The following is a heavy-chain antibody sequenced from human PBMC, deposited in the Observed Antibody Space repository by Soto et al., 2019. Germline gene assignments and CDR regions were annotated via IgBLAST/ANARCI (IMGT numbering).Heavy chain of an antibody. J-gene: IGHJ5*02. CDR1: GYTFTSYG. CDR2: ISAYNGDT. V-gene: IGHV1-18*01. CDR3: ARVMVRGLIRVPDTLLEEFNCFDP. Sequence: ASVTVSCKASGYTFTSYGIIWVRQAPGQGLEWMGWISAYNGDTNYAQNLQGRLTMTTDTSTSTVYMELRSLRSDDTAVYYCARVMVRGLIRVPDTLLEEFNCFDPWGQGTLVTVSS. D-gene: IGHD3-10*01.